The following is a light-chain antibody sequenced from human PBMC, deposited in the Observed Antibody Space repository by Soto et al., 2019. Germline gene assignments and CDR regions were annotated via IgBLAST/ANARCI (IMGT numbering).Light chain of an antibody. V-gene: IGKV3-11*01. J-gene: IGKJ5*01. CDR3: HQRSKWPSIT. CDR2: DAS. CDR1: QSVSSY. Sequence: EIVLTQSPATLSLSPGERATLSCRASQSVSSYLAWYQQKPGQAPRLLIYDASNRATGIPARFSGSGSGTACSLTISRPLPEDLAGYYAHQRSKWPSITFGKRTRL.